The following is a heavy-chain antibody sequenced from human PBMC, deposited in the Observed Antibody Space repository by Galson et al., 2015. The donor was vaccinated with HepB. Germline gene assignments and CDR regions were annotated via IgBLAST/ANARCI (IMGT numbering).Heavy chain of an antibody. J-gene: IGHJ2*01. CDR2: ISGSGGST. V-gene: IGHV3-23*01. CDR1: GFTFSSYA. Sequence: SLRLSCAASGFTFSSYAMSWVRQAPGKGLEWVSAISGSGGSTYYADSVKGRLTISRDNSKNTLYLQMNSLRAEDTAVYYCAKNPRYYDSSGYYRYWYFDLWGRGTLVTVSS. D-gene: IGHD3-22*01. CDR3: AKNPRYYDSSGYYRYWYFDL.